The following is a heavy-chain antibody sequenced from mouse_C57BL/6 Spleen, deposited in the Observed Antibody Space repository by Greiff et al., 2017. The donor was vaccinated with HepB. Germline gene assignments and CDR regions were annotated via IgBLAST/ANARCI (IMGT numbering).Heavy chain of an antibody. CDR3: TREGEGYAMDY. Sequence: DVKLVESGAGLVKPGGSLKLSCAASGFTFSSYAMSWVRQTPEKRLEWVAYISSGGDYIYYADTVKGRFTISRDNARNTLYLQMSSLKSEDTAMYYCTREGEGYAMDYWGQGTSVTVSS. CDR1: GFTFSSYA. V-gene: IGHV5-9-1*02. J-gene: IGHJ4*01. CDR2: ISSGGDYI.